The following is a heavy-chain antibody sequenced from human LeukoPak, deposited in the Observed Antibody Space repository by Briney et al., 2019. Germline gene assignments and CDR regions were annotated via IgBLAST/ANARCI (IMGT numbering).Heavy chain of an antibody. D-gene: IGHD3-3*01. CDR2: ISGSGGGT. CDR3: ARAGQYYDFWSGLPDAFDI. Sequence: GGSLRLSCAASGFTFSRYAMSWVRQAPGKGLEWVSAISGSGGGTDYADSVKGRFTISRDNAKNSLYLQMNSLRAEDTAVYYCARAGQYYDFWSGLPDAFDIWGQGTMVTVSS. V-gene: IGHV3-23*01. CDR1: GFTFSRYA. J-gene: IGHJ3*02.